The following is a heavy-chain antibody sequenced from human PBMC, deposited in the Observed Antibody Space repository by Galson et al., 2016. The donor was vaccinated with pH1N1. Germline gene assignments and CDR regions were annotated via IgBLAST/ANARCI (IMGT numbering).Heavy chain of an antibody. J-gene: IGHJ3*02. D-gene: IGHD5/OR15-5a*01. V-gene: IGHV5-51*01. CDR3: ARQGGYNVGGVYIGAYDI. CDR1: GYRFSNYW. CDR2: IYPADSHT. Sequence: QSGAEVKKPGESLKISCKGSGYRFSNYWIGWMRQMPGKGLECMGIIYPADSHTKYSQSFQGQVTISVDKSDSSAYLQWSRLKASDNAMYYCARQGGYNVGGVYIGAYDIWGQGTMVTVSP.